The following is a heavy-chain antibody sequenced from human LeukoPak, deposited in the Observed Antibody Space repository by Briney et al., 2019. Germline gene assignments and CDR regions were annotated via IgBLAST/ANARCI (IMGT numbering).Heavy chain of an antibody. D-gene: IGHD4-17*01. J-gene: IGHJ4*02. CDR1: GYTFTSYG. V-gene: IGHV1-18*01. CDR2: ISAYNGNT. CDR3: ARYDYGDYVFDY. Sequence: AAVKVSCKASGYTFTSYGISWVRQAPGQGLEWMGWISAYNGNTNYAQKLQGRVTMTTDTSTSTAYMELRSLRSDDTAVYYCARYDYGDYVFDYWGQGTLVTVSS.